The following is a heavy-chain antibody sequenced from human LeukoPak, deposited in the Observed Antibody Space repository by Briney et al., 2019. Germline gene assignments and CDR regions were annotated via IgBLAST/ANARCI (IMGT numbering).Heavy chain of an antibody. CDR2: INTDGSTT. V-gene: IGHV3-74*01. Sequence: PGGSLRLSCAASGFTLGSYWMHWVRQVPGKGLVWVSRINTDGSTTNYADSVKGRFTISRDSAKNTLYLQMNSLRAEDTAVYYCARDGVPAARDYWGQGTPVTVSS. CDR1: GFTLGSYW. D-gene: IGHD2-2*01. J-gene: IGHJ4*02. CDR3: ARDGVPAARDY.